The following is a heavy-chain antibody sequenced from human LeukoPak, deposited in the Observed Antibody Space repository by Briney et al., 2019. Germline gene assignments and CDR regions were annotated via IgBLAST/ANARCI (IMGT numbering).Heavy chain of an antibody. CDR3: AKDPGGSYSHFDY. D-gene: IGHD1-26*01. CDR2: IRYDGSNK. J-gene: IGHJ4*02. CDR1: GFIFSSYG. V-gene: IGHV3-30*02. Sequence: GGSLRLSCAASGFIFSSYGMHWVRQAPGKGLEWVAFIRYDGSNKYHADSVRGRFTISSDNSKNTLYLQMNRRRSEDTAVYYCAKDPGGSYSHFDYWGQGTLVTVSS.